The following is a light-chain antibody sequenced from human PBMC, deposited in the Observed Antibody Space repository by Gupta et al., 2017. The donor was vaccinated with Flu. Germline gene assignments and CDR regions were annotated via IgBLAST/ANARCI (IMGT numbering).Light chain of an antibody. CDR2: KIS. CDR3: LQDTNFPCT. V-gene: IGKV2-24*01. CDR1: YRPIQRDGNLY. Sequence: CSSSYRPIQRDGNLYLSWLQQRPGQAPRLLIYKISNRFTGVPDRFSGSGAGTDFTLTISRLEAEDVGVYYCLQDTNFPCTFGQGTKLEIK. J-gene: IGKJ2*02.